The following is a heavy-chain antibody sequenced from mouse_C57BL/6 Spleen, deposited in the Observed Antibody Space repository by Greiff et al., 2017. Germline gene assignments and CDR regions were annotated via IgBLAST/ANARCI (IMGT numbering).Heavy chain of an antibody. Sequence: EVKLMESGGGLVQPGGFTFTDYYMSWVRQPPGKALEWLGFIRNKANGYTTEYSASVKGRFTISRDNSQSILYLQMNALRAEDSATYYCARYNGRAMDYWGRGTSVTVSS. CDR2: IRNKANGYTT. V-gene: IGHV7-3*01. CDR1: FTFTDYY. J-gene: IGHJ4*01. CDR3: ARYNGRAMDY.